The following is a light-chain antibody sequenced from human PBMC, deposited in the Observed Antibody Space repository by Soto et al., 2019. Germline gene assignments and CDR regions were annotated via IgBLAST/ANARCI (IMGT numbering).Light chain of an antibody. CDR3: QSYDSSVSGSDV. CDR2: GNR. J-gene: IGLJ1*01. Sequence: QSALTQPPSVSGAPGQRVTISCSGSDSNIGAGYDVHWYQQLPGTAPKLLIYGNRNRPSGVPDRFSGSKSGTSASLAITGLQAEDEADYYCQSYDSSVSGSDVFGTGTKVTVL. CDR1: DSNIGAGYD. V-gene: IGLV1-40*01.